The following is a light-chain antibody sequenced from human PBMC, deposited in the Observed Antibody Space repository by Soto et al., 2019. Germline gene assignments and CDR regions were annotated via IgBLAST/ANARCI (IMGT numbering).Light chain of an antibody. V-gene: IGKV1-5*03. CDR1: PSIVTW. Sequence: IQMTHSPSIVSASVGDRVTITCRASPSIVTWLAWYQQKPGKAPKLLLYKASLLESGVPSRFSGSGSATDFTLTITGLQPDDFATYYRHQYNTDETFGWWTKVDIX. CDR3: HQYNTDET. CDR2: KAS. J-gene: IGKJ4*02.